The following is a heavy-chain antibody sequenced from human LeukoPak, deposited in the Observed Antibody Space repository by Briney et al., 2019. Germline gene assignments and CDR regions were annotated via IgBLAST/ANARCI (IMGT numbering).Heavy chain of an antibody. V-gene: IGHV1-69*05. J-gene: IGHJ3*02. CDR1: GGTFSSYA. CDR2: IIPIFGTA. Sequence: SVKVSCKASGGTFSSYAISRVRQAPGQGLEWMGGIIPIFGTANYAQKFQGRVTITTDESTSTAYMELSSLRSEDTAVYYCARDTEIVTGAFDIWGQGTMVTVSS. CDR3: ARDTEIVTGAFDI. D-gene: IGHD3-22*01.